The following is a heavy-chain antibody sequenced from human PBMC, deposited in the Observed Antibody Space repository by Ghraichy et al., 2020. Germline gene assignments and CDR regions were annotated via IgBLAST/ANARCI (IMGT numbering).Heavy chain of an antibody. D-gene: IGHD4-17*01. CDR2: ISASGGST. CDR1: GFSFSDFA. J-gene: IGHJ5*02. CDR3: AKEGRANTETIPGS. V-gene: IGHV3-23*01. Sequence: GGSLRLSCAASGFSFSDFAMSWVRQAPGKGLEWVSAISASGGSTYYADSVKGRFTISRDNSKNTLYLQMNSLRAEDTAVYYCAKEGRANTETIPGSWGQGTLVTVSS.